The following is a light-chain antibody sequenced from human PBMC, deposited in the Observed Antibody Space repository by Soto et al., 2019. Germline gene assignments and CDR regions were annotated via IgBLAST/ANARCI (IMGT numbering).Light chain of an antibody. CDR3: QQRSNWPLT. J-gene: IGKJ4*01. CDR2: DAS. Sequence: EIVLTQSPATLSLSPGERATLSCRASQSVSSYLAWFQQKPGQAPSLLIYDASRSATGIPARFSGSGSGTDFTLPISSLEPEDFAVYYCQQRSNWPLTFGGGTKVEIK. V-gene: IGKV3-11*01. CDR1: QSVSSY.